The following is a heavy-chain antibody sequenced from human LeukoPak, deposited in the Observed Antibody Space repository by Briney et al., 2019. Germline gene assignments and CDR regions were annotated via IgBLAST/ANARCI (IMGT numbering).Heavy chain of an antibody. CDR1: GFTFDDYA. D-gene: IGHD3-16*01. V-gene: IGHV3-9*01. J-gene: IGHJ4*02. CDR3: GKDRGGGSGFDH. Sequence: GGSLRLSCAASGFTFDDYAMHWVRQAPGKGLEWVSGISWNSGSIGYADSVKGRFTISRDNAKNSLYLQMNSLRAEDTALYYCGKDRGGGSGFDHWGQGTLVTVSS. CDR2: ISWNSGSI.